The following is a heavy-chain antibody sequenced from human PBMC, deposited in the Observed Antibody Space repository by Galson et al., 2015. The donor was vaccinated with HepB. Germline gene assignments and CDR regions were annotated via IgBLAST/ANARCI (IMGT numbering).Heavy chain of an antibody. CDR1: GFSVRSYS. D-gene: IGHD2-2*01. CDR3: ARELTRQLPLDY. J-gene: IGHJ4*02. Sequence: SLRLSCAASGFSVRSYSMNWVRQAPGKGLEWISSIHWSGFYIHYADSVKGRFTISRDNAKNSLYLQMNSLTAEDTAVYYCARELTRQLPLDYWGQGALVTVSA. CDR2: IHWSGFYI. V-gene: IGHV3-21*01.